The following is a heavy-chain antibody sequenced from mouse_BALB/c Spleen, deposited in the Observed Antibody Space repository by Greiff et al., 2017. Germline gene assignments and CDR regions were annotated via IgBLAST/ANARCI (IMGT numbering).Heavy chain of an antibody. CDR3: AREEDGYYSYAFDY. J-gene: IGHJ4*01. Sequence: EVKLVESGGGLVQPGGSRKLSCAASGFTFSSFGMHWVRQAPEKGLEWVAYISSGSSTIYYADTVKGRFTISRDNPKNTLFLQMTSLRSEDTAMYYCAREEDGYYSYAFDYWGQGTSVTVSS. V-gene: IGHV5-17*02. D-gene: IGHD2-3*01. CDR2: ISSGSSTI. CDR1: GFTFSSFG.